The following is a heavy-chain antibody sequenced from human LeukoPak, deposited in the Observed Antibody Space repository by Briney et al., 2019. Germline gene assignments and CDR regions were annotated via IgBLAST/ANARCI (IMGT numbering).Heavy chain of an antibody. CDR2: INHSGST. D-gene: IGHD6-13*01. Sequence: PSETLSLTCAVYGGSFSGYYWSWIRQPPGKGLEWIGEINHSGSTNYNPSLKSRVTISADTSKNQFSLKLSSVTAADTAVYYCARVKGSYSSSWYRVGSWFDPWGQGTLVTVSS. CDR1: GGSFSGYY. J-gene: IGHJ5*02. V-gene: IGHV4-34*01. CDR3: ARVKGSYSSSWYRVGSWFDP.